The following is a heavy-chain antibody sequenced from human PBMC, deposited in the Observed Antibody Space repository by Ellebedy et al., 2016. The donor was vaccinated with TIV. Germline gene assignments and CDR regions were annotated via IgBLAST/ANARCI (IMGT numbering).Heavy chain of an antibody. D-gene: IGHD2/OR15-2a*01. V-gene: IGHV4-31*03. CDR3: ARDCFYDGYAFDI. Sequence: MPSETLSLTCTVSGGPISSGGYYWSWIRQHPGKALEWIGYIYSGGSPDYNPSLKSRVTISVDTSKNQFSLKLSSLTAADTVVYYCARDCFYDGYAFDIWGQGTMVTVSS. CDR2: IYSGGSP. CDR1: GGPISSGGYY. J-gene: IGHJ3*02.